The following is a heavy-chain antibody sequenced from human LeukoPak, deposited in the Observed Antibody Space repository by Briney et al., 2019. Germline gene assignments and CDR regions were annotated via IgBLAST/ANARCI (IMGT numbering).Heavy chain of an antibody. CDR1: GGTFSSYA. V-gene: IGHV1-69*06. Sequence: SVKVSCKASGGTFSSYAISWVRQAPGQGLEWMGGIIPIFGTANYAQKFQGRVTITADKSTSTAYMELSSLRSEDTAVYYCARARYDILTGYYNGYYFDYWGQGTLVTVSS. CDR3: ARARYDILTGYYNGYYFDY. CDR2: IIPIFGTA. J-gene: IGHJ4*02. D-gene: IGHD3-9*01.